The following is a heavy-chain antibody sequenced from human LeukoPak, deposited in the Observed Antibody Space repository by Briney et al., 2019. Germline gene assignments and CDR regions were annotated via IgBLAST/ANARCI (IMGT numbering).Heavy chain of an antibody. Sequence: SVKVSCKASGFTFTSSAVQWVRQARGQRLEWIGWIVVGSGNTNYAQKFQERVTITRGMSTSTAYMELSSLRSEDTAVYYCAADWAGGSWYGLDYWGQGTLVTVSS. CDR2: IVVGSGNT. CDR3: AADWAGGSWYGLDY. D-gene: IGHD6-13*01. V-gene: IGHV1-58*01. J-gene: IGHJ4*02. CDR1: GFTFTSSA.